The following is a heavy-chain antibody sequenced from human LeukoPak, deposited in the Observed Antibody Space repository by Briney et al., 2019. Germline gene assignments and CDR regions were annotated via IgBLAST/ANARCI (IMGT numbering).Heavy chain of an antibody. Sequence: GGSLRLSCAASGFTFSSYAMSWVRQAPGKGLEWVSAFSGSGGNTYYADSVKGRFTISRDNSKNTLYLQMNSLRAEDTAVYYCAKDLTSGWYYFDYWGQGTLVTVSS. D-gene: IGHD6-19*01. J-gene: IGHJ4*02. CDR2: FSGSGGNT. V-gene: IGHV3-23*01. CDR1: GFTFSSYA. CDR3: AKDLTSGWYYFDY.